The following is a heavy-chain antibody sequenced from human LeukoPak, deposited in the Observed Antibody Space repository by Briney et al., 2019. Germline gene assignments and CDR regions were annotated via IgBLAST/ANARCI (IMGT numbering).Heavy chain of an antibody. J-gene: IGHJ4*02. V-gene: IGHV4-59*08. CDR3: ARYVDIVATFDY. CDR2: IYYSGST. Sequence: ASETLSLTCTVSGGSISSYYWSWIRQPPGKGLEWIGYIYYSGSTNCNPSLKSRVTISVDTSKNQFSLKLSSVTAADTAVYYCARYVDIVATFDYWGQGTLVTVSS. CDR1: GGSISSYY. D-gene: IGHD5-12*01.